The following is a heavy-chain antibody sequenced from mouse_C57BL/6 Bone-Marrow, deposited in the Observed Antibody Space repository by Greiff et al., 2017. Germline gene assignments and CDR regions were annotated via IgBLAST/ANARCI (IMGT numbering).Heavy chain of an antibody. CDR2: IYPGSGST. V-gene: IGHV1-55*01. CDR1: GYTFTSYW. D-gene: IGHD1-1*01. J-gene: IGHJ1*03. CDR3: ASSDYYGSTYWYFDV. Sequence: QVQLQQPGAELVKPGASVKMSCKASGYTFTSYWITWVKQRPGQGLEWIGDIYPGSGSTNYNEKFKSKATLTVDKYSSTAYMQLSSLTSEASAVYFCASSDYYGSTYWYFDVWGTGTTVTVSS.